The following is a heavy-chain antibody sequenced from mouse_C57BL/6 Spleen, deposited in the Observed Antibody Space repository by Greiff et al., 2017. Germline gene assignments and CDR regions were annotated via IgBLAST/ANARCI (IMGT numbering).Heavy chain of an antibody. Sequence: EVKVVESGGGLVQPGGSLKLSCAASGFPFSDYYMYWVRQTPETRLEWVAYISNGGGSTYYPDTVKGRFTISRDHAKNTLYLQMSRLKSEDTAMYYCARGYSNYGGFAYWGQGTLVTVSA. CDR2: ISNGGGST. CDR3: ARGYSNYGGFAY. CDR1: GFPFSDYY. J-gene: IGHJ3*01. V-gene: IGHV5-12*01. D-gene: IGHD2-5*01.